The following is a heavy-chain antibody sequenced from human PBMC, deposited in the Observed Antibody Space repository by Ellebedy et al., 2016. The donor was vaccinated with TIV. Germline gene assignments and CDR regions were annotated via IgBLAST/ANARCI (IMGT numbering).Heavy chain of an antibody. J-gene: IGHJ3*01. CDR1: GFTFRSYA. CDR3: VRDRGRPDSFDL. V-gene: IGHV3-74*01. CDR2: VNGDESTT. Sequence: PGGSLRLSCATSGFTFRSYAINWVRQAPGKGLEWVSHVNGDESTTVYADSVKGRFTISKDIAKSTLFLQMNSLRAEDTAVYYCVRDRGRPDSFDLWGRGTMVIVSS.